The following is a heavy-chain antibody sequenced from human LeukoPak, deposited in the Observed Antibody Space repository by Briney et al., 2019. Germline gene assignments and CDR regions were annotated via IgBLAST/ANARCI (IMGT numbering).Heavy chain of an antibody. CDR3: ARRDGYNSIDY. CDR1: GXXXXGYX. CDR2: INHSGST. V-gene: IGHV4-34*01. Sequence: SETLSLTCAVYGXXXXGYXWSWIRXPXXXXXEWIGEINHSGSTNYNPSLKSRVTISVDTSKNQFSLKLSSVTAADTAVYYCARRDGYNSIDYWGQGTLVTVSS. D-gene: IGHD5-24*01. J-gene: IGHJ4*02.